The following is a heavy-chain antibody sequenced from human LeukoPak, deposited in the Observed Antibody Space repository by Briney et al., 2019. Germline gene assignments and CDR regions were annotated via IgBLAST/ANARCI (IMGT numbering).Heavy chain of an antibody. Sequence: PSETLSLTCTVSGGSISSSSYYWGWIRQPPGKGLEWIGSIYYSGSTYYNPSPKSRVTISVDTSKNQFSLKPSSVTAADTAVYYCAGVALAMAWFDPWGQGTLVTVSS. D-gene: IGHD5-18*01. J-gene: IGHJ5*02. CDR2: IYYSGST. CDR1: GGSISSSSYY. V-gene: IGHV4-39*01. CDR3: AGVALAMAWFDP.